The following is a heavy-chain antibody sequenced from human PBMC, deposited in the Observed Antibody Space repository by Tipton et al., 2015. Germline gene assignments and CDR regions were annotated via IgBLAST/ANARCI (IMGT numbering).Heavy chain of an antibody. Sequence: SLRLSCAASGFTFSSYAMNWVRQAPGKGLEWVSAISGSGGSTYYADSVKGRFTISRDNSKNTLYLQMNSLRAEDTAVYYCAKGGGVWGSYRWDFDYWGQGTLVTVSS. CDR3: AKGGGVWGSYRWDFDY. V-gene: IGHV3-23*01. CDR2: ISGSGGST. CDR1: GFTFSSYA. D-gene: IGHD3-16*02. J-gene: IGHJ4*02.